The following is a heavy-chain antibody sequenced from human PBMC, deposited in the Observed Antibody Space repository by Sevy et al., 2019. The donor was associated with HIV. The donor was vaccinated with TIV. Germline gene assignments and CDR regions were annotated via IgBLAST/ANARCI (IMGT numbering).Heavy chain of an antibody. V-gene: IGHV3-21*01. CDR3: ARDPAYFMVPGVMADY. CDR1: GFTFSSYS. Sequence: GGSLRLSCAASGFTFSSYSMNWVRQAPGKGLEWVSSISSSSSYIYYADSVKGRFTISRDNAKNSLYLQMNSLRAEDTAVYYCARDPAYFMVPGVMADYWGQGTLVTVSS. J-gene: IGHJ4*02. CDR2: ISSSSSYI. D-gene: IGHD3-10*01.